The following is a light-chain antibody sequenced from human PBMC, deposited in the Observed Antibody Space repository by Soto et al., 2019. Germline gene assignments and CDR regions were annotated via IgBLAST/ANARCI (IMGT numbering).Light chain of an antibody. V-gene: IGKV3D-11*01. J-gene: IGKJ4*01. Sequence: EIVLTQSPATLSLSPGERATLSCRASQGVSSYLAWYQQKPGQAPRLLIYDASNRATGIPARFSGSGPGTDYTLTISSLEPEDFAVYYCQQRSHWHRVTFGGGTKVETK. CDR2: DAS. CDR1: QGVSSY. CDR3: QQRSHWHRVT.